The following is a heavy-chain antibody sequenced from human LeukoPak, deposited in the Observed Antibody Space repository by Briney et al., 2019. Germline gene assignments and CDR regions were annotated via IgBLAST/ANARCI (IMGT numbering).Heavy chain of an antibody. CDR2: ISSSSSYI. V-gene: IGHV3-21*01. CDR1: GFTFSRYS. CDR3: ARSPGYSYGVFDY. J-gene: IGHJ4*02. Sequence: GVSLRLSCAPSGFTFSRYSMNWVRQAPGKGLEWVSSISSSSSYIYYADSAKGRFTISRDNAKNSLYMQMNSLRAEDTAVYYCARSPGYSYGVFDYWGQGTLVTVSS. D-gene: IGHD5-18*01.